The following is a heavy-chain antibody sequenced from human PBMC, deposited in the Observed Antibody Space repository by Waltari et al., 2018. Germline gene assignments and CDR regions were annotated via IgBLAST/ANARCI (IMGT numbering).Heavy chain of an antibody. CDR3: ARERNRVPDAFDI. Sequence: EVQLVESGGGLVKPGGSLRLSCAASGFTFSSYSMNWVRQAPGKGLEWVSSISSSSYIYYADSVKGRFTISRDNAKNSLYLQMNSLRAEDTAVYYCARERNRVPDAFDIWGQGTMVTVSS. CDR1: GFTFSSYS. D-gene: IGHD1-1*01. V-gene: IGHV3-21*01. CDR2: ISSSSYI. J-gene: IGHJ3*02.